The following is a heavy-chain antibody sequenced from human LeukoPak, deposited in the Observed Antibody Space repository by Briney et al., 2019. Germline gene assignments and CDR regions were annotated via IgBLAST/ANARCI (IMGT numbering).Heavy chain of an antibody. CDR1: GFTFSSYA. D-gene: IGHD2-21*02. J-gene: IGHJ4*02. CDR2: ISYDGSNK. CDR3: ARGAYCGGDCYFRDNNFDY. Sequence: GGSLRLSCAASGFTFSSYAMHWVRQAPGKGLEWVAVISYDGSNKYYADSVKGRFTISRDNSKNTLYLQMNSLRAEDTAVYYCARGAYCGGDCYFRDNNFDYWGQGTLVTVSS. V-gene: IGHV3-30-3*01.